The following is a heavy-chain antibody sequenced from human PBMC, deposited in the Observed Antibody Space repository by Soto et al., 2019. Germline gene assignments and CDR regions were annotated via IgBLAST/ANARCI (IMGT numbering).Heavy chain of an antibody. CDR3: ARLWTSAGRRDLAC. D-gene: IGHD3-3*01. V-gene: IGHV3-7*01. J-gene: IGHJ4*02. CDR2: MNQDGSES. Sequence: EVQQVESGGGLVQPGGSLRLSCAASGFSLSSYWTSWVRQAPGKGLEWVANMNQDGSESDYVGSVKGRFTFTRDNAKNSVYLQMNSLRAEDTAVYYCARLWTSAGRRDLACWGQGTLVTVSS. CDR1: GFSLSSYW.